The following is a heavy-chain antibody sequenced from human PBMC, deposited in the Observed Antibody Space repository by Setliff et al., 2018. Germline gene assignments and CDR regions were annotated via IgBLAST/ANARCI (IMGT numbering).Heavy chain of an antibody. V-gene: IGHV1-18*01. D-gene: IGHD3-22*01. J-gene: IGHJ4*02. CDR2: ISTYNGDT. Sequence: ASVKVSCKASGYTFTSYGISWVRQAPGQGLEWMGWISTYNGDTDYAQKLQDRLTMTTDTSTSTVYMELRSLRSDDTAVYYCARGGDYYDSRDLDYWGQGTLVTVSS. CDR3: ARGGDYYDSRDLDY. CDR1: GYTFTSYG.